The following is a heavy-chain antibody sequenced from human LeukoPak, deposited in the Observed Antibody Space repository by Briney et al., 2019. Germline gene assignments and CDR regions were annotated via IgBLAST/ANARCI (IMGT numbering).Heavy chain of an antibody. J-gene: IGHJ4*02. CDR2: INPTGGST. CDR1: GYTFPSYF. V-gene: IGHV1-46*01. CDR3: ARTAARRFDY. D-gene: IGHD6-6*01. Sequence: ASVKVSCKASGYTFPSYFMHWVRQAPGQGLEWMGIINPTGGSTTYAQKFQGRVTMTRDTSTSTVYMELSSLRSDDTAVYYCARTAARRFDYWGQGALVTVSS.